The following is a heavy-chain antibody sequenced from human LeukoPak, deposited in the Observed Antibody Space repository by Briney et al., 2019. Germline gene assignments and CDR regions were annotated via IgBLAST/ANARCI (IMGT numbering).Heavy chain of an antibody. CDR1: GFTFSSYW. CDR3: ASGYSSSWATFDY. V-gene: IGHV3-7*01. CDR2: IKPDGSEK. Sequence: GGSLRLSCAASGFTFSSYWMTWVRQAPGKGLEWVANIKPDGSEKYYVDSVKGRFTISRDNAKNSLYLQMNSLRADDTAVYYCASGYSSSWATFDYWGQGTQVTVSS. J-gene: IGHJ4*02. D-gene: IGHD6-13*01.